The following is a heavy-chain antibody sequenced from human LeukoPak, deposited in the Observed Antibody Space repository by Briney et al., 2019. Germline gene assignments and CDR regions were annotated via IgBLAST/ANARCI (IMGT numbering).Heavy chain of an antibody. CDR2: ISSRSTYI. J-gene: IGHJ6*03. CDR1: GFTFSSYS. Sequence: PGGSLRLSCAASGFTFSSYSMNWVRQAPGKGLEWVSSISSRSTYIYHADSVKGRFTISRDTSKNTLYLQMNSLRTEDTAVYHCAKSGGSLPGRPYYMDVWGKGTTVTVSS. V-gene: IGHV3-21*04. D-gene: IGHD3-16*01. CDR3: AKSGGSLPGRPYYMDV.